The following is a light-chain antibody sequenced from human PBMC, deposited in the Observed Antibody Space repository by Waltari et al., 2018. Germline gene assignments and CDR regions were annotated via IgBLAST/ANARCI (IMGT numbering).Light chain of an antibody. V-gene: IGKV2-30*02. CDR2: KVS. CDR1: QSLVHSDGNTY. J-gene: IGKJ2*01. Sequence: DVVMTQSPLSLHVTLGQPASISCRSSQSLVHSDGNTYLSWFQQRPGQSPRRLIHKVSNRDSGVPDRFSGSWSGTDFTLKINMVEADDVGVYSCMQGTHWYTFGQGTKLDIK. CDR3: MQGTHWYT.